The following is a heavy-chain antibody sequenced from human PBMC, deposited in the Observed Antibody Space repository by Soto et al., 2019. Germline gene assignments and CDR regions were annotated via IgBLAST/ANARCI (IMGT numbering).Heavy chain of an antibody. D-gene: IGHD1-7*01. Sequence: QLHLVQSGSEVKKPGASVKVACKASGYNFGSYGISWVRQAPGQGLEWMGWISAYNGRTNYAQKLQGRVTMTTDSSTTTAYMEVRSLRSDDTAVYFCVRGNCQMDVWGQGTTVTVSS. V-gene: IGHV1-18*01. J-gene: IGHJ6*02. CDR3: VRGNCQMDV. CDR1: GYNFGSYG. CDR2: ISAYNGRT.